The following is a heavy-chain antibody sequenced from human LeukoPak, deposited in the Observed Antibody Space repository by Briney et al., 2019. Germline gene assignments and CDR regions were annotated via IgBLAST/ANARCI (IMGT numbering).Heavy chain of an antibody. CDR3: ARARTPGIAVAGTNWFDP. V-gene: IGHV3-21*01. J-gene: IGHJ5*02. CDR2: ISSSSSYI. D-gene: IGHD6-19*01. Sequence: GGSLRLSCAASGFTFSSYSMNWVRQAPGKGLEWVSSISSSSSYIYYAHSVKGRFSISRDNAKNSLYLQMNSLRAEDTAVYYCARARTPGIAVAGTNWFDPWGQGTLVTVSS. CDR1: GFTFSSYS.